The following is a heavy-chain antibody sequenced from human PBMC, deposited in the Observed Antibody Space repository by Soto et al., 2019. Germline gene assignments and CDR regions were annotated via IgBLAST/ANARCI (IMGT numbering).Heavy chain of an antibody. V-gene: IGHV1-69*04. J-gene: IGHJ3*02. CDR3: ASEAYCGGDCYSFDI. CDR2: IFPLTDIP. CDR1: GGTFRNYP. D-gene: IGHD2-21*02. Sequence: SVKVSCKASGGTFRNYPINWVRQAPGQGLEWMGSIFPLTDIPDYAQNFQARLTISADKSTSTAYMELSSLTSDDTAMYFCASEAYCGGDCYSFDIWGQGTMVTVSS.